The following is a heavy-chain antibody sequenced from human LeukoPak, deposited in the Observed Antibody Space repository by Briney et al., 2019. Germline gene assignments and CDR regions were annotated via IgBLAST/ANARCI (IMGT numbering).Heavy chain of an antibody. V-gene: IGHV3-9*03. CDR1: GFTFDDYA. CDR2: ISGDSGSI. J-gene: IGHJ3*02. D-gene: IGHD1-26*01. Sequence: PGGSLRLSCAASGFTFDDYAMHWVRQAPGKGLEWVSGISGDSGSIGYADSVKGRFTISRDNAKHYLYLQMSSLRAEDMALYYCTIGSGTYRGAFDIWGQGTMVTVSS. CDR3: TIGSGTYRGAFDI.